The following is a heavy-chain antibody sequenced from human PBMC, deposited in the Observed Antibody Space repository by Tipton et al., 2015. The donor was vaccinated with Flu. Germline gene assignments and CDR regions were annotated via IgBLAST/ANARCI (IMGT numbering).Heavy chain of an antibody. J-gene: IGHJ4*02. D-gene: IGHD3-22*01. V-gene: IGHV3-30*02. Sequence: SLRLSCAASGFTFSSYGMHWVRQAPGKGLEWVAFIRYDGSNKYYADSVKGRFTTSRDNSKNTLYLQMNSLRAEDTAVYYCAKDDGDYYDSSGYYGYFDYWGQGTLVSVS. CDR2: IRYDGSNK. CDR3: AKDDGDYYDSSGYYGYFDY. CDR1: GFTFSSYG.